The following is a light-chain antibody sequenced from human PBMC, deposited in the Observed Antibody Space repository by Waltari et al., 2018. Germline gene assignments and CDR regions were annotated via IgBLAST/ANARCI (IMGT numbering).Light chain of an antibody. CDR1: QTVRTTY. V-gene: IGKV3-20*01. J-gene: IGKJ4*01. CDR2: GAS. CDR3: QQYDISPLT. Sequence: EIVLTQSPGTLSLSLGERATLSCRASQTVRTTYLAWYQQKPGQSPTLLIYGASSRATGSPDRSSGRGSGTDFSRTISSLEPEDFAVYDCQQYDISPLTFGGGTKVEIK.